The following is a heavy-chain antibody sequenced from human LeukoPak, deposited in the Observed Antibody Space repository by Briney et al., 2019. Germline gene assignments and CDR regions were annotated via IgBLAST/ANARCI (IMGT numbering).Heavy chain of an antibody. CDR1: GGSFSGYY. Sequence: SETLSLTCAVYGGSFSGYYWSWIRQPPGKGLEWIGEINHSGSTNYNPSLKSRVTISVDTSKNQFSLKLSSVTAADTAVYYCARAEGVLQLLQLPQYYFDYWGQGTLVTVSS. D-gene: IGHD5-24*01. CDR2: INHSGST. V-gene: IGHV4-34*01. CDR3: ARAEGVLQLLQLPQYYFDY. J-gene: IGHJ4*02.